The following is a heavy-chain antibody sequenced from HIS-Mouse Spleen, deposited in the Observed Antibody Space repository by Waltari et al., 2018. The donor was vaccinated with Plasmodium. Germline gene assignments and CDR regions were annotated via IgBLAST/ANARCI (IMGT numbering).Heavy chain of an antibody. J-gene: IGHJ1*01. CDR1: GGSISSSSYY. CDR3: ASSKRQWLVLWEYFQH. D-gene: IGHD6-19*01. V-gene: IGHV4-39*07. CDR2: IYYSGSN. Sequence: QLQLQESGPGLVKPSETLSLTCTVSGGSISSSSYYWGWIRQPPGKGLEWIGSIYYSGSNDYNPSLKCRVTRSVDTSKNQFSLKLSSVTAADTAVYYCASSKRQWLVLWEYFQHWGQGALVTVSS.